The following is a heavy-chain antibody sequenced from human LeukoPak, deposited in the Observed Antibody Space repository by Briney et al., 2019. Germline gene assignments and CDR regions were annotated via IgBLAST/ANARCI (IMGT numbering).Heavy chain of an antibody. CDR2: IYYSGST. CDR1: GGSTSSSSSF. Sequence: PSETLSLTCSVSGGSTSSSSSFWGWIRQPPGKGLEWIGYIYYSGSTNYNPSLKSRVTISVDTSKNQFSLKLSSVTAADTAVYYCARFPITLFGVVNIGSAFDAFDIWGQGTMVTVSS. J-gene: IGHJ3*02. CDR3: ARFPITLFGVVNIGSAFDAFDI. D-gene: IGHD3-3*01. V-gene: IGHV4-61*05.